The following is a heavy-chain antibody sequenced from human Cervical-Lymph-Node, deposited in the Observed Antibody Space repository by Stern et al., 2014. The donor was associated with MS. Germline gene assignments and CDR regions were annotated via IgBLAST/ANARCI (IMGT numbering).Heavy chain of an antibody. CDR2: IIPLFGTA. Sequence: QVQLVQSGAEVKKPGSSVKVSCKASGGTFNSYAISWVRQAPGQGLEWMGGIIPLFGTANYAQKLQGRVTITADGSKTTAYMELSKLRSEDTAVYFCVRSNYDGGNGFYHYAMDVWGQGTTVIVSS. D-gene: IGHD3-10*01. V-gene: IGHV1-69*01. CDR1: GGTFNSYA. CDR3: VRSNYDGGNGFYHYAMDV. J-gene: IGHJ6*02.